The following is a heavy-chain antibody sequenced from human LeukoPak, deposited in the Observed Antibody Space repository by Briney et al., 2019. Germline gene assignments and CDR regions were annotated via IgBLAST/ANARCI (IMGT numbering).Heavy chain of an antibody. V-gene: IGHV3-23*01. CDR1: GFTFSTYA. CDR3: AKMRLSSSSWNSFDY. D-gene: IGHD6-13*01. Sequence: GGSLRLSCAASGFTFSTYAMSWVRQAPGKELEWVSSLSGSGDSTYYADSVKGRFTISRDNSKNTLYLQMNSLRAEDTAVYYCAKMRLSSSSWNSFDYWGQGTLVSVSS. CDR2: LSGSGDST. J-gene: IGHJ4*02.